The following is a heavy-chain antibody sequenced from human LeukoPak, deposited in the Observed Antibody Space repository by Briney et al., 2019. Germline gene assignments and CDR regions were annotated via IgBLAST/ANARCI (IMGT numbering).Heavy chain of an antibody. D-gene: IGHD5/OR15-5a*01. J-gene: IGHJ4*02. CDR1: GFCLSRYG. Sequence: LSRVPSGFCLSRYGMQRVRLAPATGLEWVAVISYDGSHKYYTDSVKGGYTTSRDNSKNTLHLQMNSLRAEDTAVYFCAKDGSSVATVGSLFDCWGEATLVTVS. V-gene: IGHV3-30*18. CDR3: AKDGSSVATVGSLFDC. CDR2: ISYDGSHK.